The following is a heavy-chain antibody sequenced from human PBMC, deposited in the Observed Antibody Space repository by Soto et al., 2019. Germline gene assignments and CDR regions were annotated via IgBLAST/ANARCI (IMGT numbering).Heavy chain of an antibody. CDR3: ARGSSSSKDQNFDY. D-gene: IGHD6-13*01. Sequence: SVKVSCKASGFTFTSSALQWVRQARGQRLEWIGWIVVGSGIANYAQKFQGRVTITADKSTSTAYMELSSLRSEDTAVYYCARGSSSSKDQNFDYWGQGTLVTVSS. J-gene: IGHJ4*02. CDR1: GFTFTSSA. V-gene: IGHV1-58*01. CDR2: IVVGSGIA.